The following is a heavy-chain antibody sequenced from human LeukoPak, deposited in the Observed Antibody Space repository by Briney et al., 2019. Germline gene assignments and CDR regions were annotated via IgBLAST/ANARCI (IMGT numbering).Heavy chain of an antibody. D-gene: IGHD1-26*01. CDR2: INHSGST. CDR3: ARDRRYSGSYSTDY. CDR1: GGSFSGYY. Sequence: KTSETLSLTCAVYGGSFSGYYWSWIRQPPGKGLEWIGEINHSGSTNYNPSLKSRVTISVDTSKNQFSLKLSSVTAADTAVYYCARDRRYSGSYSTDYWGQGTLVTVSS. J-gene: IGHJ4*02. V-gene: IGHV4-34*01.